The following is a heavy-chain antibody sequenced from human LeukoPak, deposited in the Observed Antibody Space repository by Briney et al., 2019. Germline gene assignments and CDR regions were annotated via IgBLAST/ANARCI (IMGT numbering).Heavy chain of an antibody. Sequence: AASVKVSCKASGYTFTSYGISWVRQAPGQGLEWMGWINAYNGNTNYAQKLQGRVTMTTDTSTSTAYMELRSLRSDDTAVYYCARSVVVIAIRWFDPWGQGTLVTVSS. CDR2: INAYNGNT. D-gene: IGHD2-21*01. CDR3: ARSVVVIAIRWFDP. J-gene: IGHJ5*02. CDR1: GYTFTSYG. V-gene: IGHV1-18*01.